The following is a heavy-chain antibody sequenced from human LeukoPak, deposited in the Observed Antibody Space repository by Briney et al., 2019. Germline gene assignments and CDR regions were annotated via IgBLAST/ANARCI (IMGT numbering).Heavy chain of an antibody. Sequence: ASVKVSCKASGGTISSYAISWVRQAPGQGLEWMGGIIPIFGTANYAQKFQGRVTITADKSTSTAYMELSSLRSEDTAVYYCASGYSYGHYYWGQGTLVTVSS. CDR2: IIPIFGTA. V-gene: IGHV1-69*06. CDR1: GGTISSYA. CDR3: ASGYSYGHYY. J-gene: IGHJ4*02. D-gene: IGHD5-18*01.